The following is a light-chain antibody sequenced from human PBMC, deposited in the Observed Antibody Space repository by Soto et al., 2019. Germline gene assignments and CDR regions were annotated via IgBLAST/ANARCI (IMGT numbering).Light chain of an antibody. CDR3: EAWDDSLYGAV. V-gene: IGLV1-44*01. CDR1: SSNIGTNT. J-gene: IGLJ2*01. Sequence: QSVLTQPPAASGTPGQRVTISCSGSSSNIGTNTVNWYQQLPGTAPKLFIYSNDLRPSGVPDRFSGSKSGTSASLAISGLQSEDEADYYCEAWDDSLYGAVFGGGTKLTVL. CDR2: SND.